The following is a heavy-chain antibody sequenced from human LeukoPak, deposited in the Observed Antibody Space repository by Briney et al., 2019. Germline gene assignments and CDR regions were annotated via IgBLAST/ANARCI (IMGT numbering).Heavy chain of an antibody. CDR1: GFTFSDYY. J-gene: IGHJ6*02. V-gene: IGHV3-11*04. Sequence: GGSLRLSCAASGFTFSDYYMSWIRQAPGKGLEWVSYISSSGSTIYYADSVKGRFTISRDNAKNSLYLQMNSLRAEDTAVYYCARDFLWFGESVRYYGMDVWGQGTTVTVSS. D-gene: IGHD3-10*01. CDR2: ISSSGSTI. CDR3: ARDFLWFGESVRYYGMDV.